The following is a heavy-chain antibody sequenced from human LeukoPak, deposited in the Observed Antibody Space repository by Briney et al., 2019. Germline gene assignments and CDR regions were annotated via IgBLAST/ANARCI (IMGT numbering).Heavy chain of an antibody. V-gene: IGHV4-39*01. CDR3: ARQRGSASSWSDFDY. J-gene: IGHJ4*02. Sequence: PSETLSLTCTISAASIRSSSHHWGWIRHSPGKGLEWIGNIYYGQTIYYNPSLNSRVTISVVTSKDQFTLQLNSVTAADTAVYYCARQRGSASSWSDFDYWVQGTLVTVSS. D-gene: IGHD6-13*01. CDR1: AASIRSSSHH. CDR2: IYYGQTI.